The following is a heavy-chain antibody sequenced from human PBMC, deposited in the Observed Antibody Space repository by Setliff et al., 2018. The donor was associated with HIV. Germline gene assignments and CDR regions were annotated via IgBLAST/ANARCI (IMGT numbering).Heavy chain of an antibody. CDR2: ISGSGGGT. D-gene: IGHD6-6*01. CDR3: AKAGEYSSSRYFDY. Sequence: LSLSCAASGFTFSSYAMSWVRQAPGKGLEWVSSISGSGGGTYYADPVKGRFTISRDNSKNTLNLHMNSLRAEDTAVYYCAKAGEYSSSRYFDYWGQGTLVTVSS. V-gene: IGHV3-23*01. J-gene: IGHJ4*02. CDR1: GFTFSSYA.